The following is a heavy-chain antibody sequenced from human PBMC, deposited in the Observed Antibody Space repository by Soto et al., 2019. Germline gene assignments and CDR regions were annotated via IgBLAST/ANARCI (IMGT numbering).Heavy chain of an antibody. J-gene: IGHJ6*03. CDR2: ISAYNGNT. Sequence: QVQLVQSGAEVKKPGASVKVSCKASGYTFTSYGISWVRQAPGQGLEWMGWISAYNGNTNYAQKLQGRVTMTPDTTKSTAYIALRSLRSDDTAAYYRAREGVCSSTRCYSYYYYMDVWGKGTTVTVSS. CDR1: GYTFTSYG. D-gene: IGHD2-2*01. CDR3: AREGVCSSTRCYSYYYYMDV. V-gene: IGHV1-18*01.